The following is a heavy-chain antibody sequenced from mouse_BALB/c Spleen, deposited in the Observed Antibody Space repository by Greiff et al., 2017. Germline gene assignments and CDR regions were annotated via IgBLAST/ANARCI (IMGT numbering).Heavy chain of an antibody. Sequence: VQLQQPGAELVMPGASVKMSCKASGYTFTDYWMHWVKQRPGQGLEWIGAIDTSDSYTSYNQKFKGKATLTVDESSSTAYMQLSSLTSEDSAVYYCARGGYYWYFDVWGAGTTVTVSS. CDR1: GYTFTDYW. CDR2: IDTSDSYT. D-gene: IGHD2-2*01. V-gene: IGHV1-69*01. J-gene: IGHJ1*01. CDR3: ARGGYYWYFDV.